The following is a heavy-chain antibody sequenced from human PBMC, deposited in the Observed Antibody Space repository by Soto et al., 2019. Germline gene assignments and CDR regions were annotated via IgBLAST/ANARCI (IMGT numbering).Heavy chain of an antibody. CDR2: ISSSGSTI. Sequence: GGSLRLSFAASGFTFSYYYMSWIRQAPGKGLEWVSYISSSGSTIYHADSVKGRFTISRDNAKNSLYLQMNSLRAEDTAVYYCASNPGYSYGSFHLDYWGQGTLVTVSS. J-gene: IGHJ4*02. CDR1: GFTFSYYY. CDR3: ASNPGYSYGSFHLDY. V-gene: IGHV3-11*01. D-gene: IGHD5-18*01.